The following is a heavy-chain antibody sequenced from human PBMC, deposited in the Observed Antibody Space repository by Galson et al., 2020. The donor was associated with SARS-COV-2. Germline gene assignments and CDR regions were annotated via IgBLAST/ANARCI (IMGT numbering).Heavy chain of an antibody. V-gene: IGHV3-21*01. J-gene: IGHJ3*02. Sequence: PGGSLRLSCAASGFTFSSYSMNWVRQAPGKGLEWVSSISSSSSYIYYADSVKGRFTISRDNAKNSLYLQMNSLRAEDTAVYYCAREAEYDSSGYYYGEDAFDIWGQGTMVTVSS. CDR2: ISSSSSYI. D-gene: IGHD3-22*01. CDR3: AREAEYDSSGYYYGEDAFDI. CDR1: GFTFSSYS.